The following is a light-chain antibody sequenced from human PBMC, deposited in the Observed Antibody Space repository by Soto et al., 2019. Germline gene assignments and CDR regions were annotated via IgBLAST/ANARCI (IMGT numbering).Light chain of an antibody. J-gene: IGKJ1*01. CDR2: HAS. CDR3: QQYNDWPRT. CDR1: QGVSRD. V-gene: IGKV3-15*01. Sequence: EIKMTQSPDTLSVSPGERVALSCRASQGVSRDLAWYQQKPGQAPRLLISHASTRATGIPARFSGTGSGTEFTLTISSVQSEDFALYYCQQYNDWPRTFGQGSKVEIK.